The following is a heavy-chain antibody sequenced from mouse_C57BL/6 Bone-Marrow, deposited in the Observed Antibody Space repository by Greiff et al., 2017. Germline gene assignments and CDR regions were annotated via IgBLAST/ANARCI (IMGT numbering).Heavy chain of an antibody. CDR2: IDPENGDT. Sequence: VQLQQSGAELVRPGASVKLSCTASGFNIKDDYMHWVKQRPEQGLEWIGWIDPENGDTKYASKFQGKATITADTSSNTAYLQLSSLTSEDTAVYYCTQAYYSNYPYWGQGTSVTVSS. J-gene: IGHJ4*01. V-gene: IGHV14-4*01. D-gene: IGHD2-5*01. CDR1: GFNIKDDY. CDR3: TQAYYSNYPY.